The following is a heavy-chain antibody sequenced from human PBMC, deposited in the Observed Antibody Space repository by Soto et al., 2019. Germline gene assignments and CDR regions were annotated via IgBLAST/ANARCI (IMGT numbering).Heavy chain of an antibody. Sequence: QVQLQQWGAGLLKPSETLSLTCAVYGGSFSGYSWSWIRQPPGKGLEWLGEINHGGSTNYTLSLKSRATISVDTSKNQFSLKLSSVTAADTAVYYCARFLDGSGSYYFDYWGQGTLVTVSS. CDR2: INHGGST. J-gene: IGHJ4*02. CDR3: ARFLDGSGSYYFDY. D-gene: IGHD3-10*01. V-gene: IGHV4-34*01. CDR1: GGSFSGYS.